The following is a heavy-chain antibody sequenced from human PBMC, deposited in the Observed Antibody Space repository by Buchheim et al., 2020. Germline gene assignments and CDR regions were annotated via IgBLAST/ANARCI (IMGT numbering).Heavy chain of an antibody. J-gene: IGHJ4*02. CDR2: ISSSSSYT. CDR1: GFTFSDYY. CDR3: AIERELGKFDY. D-gene: IGHD1-26*01. V-gene: IGHV3-11*05. Sequence: QVQLVESGGGLVKPGGSLRLSCAASGFTFSDYYISWIRQAPGKGLEWVSYISSSSSYTNYADSVKGRFTISSDNAKNSLSLQMNSLRAEDTAVYYCAIERELGKFDYWGQGTL.